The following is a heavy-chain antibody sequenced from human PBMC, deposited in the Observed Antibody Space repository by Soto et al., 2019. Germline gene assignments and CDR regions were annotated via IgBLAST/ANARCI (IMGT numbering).Heavy chain of an antibody. Sequence: LRLSWSPSGFTFSSHWIHSVRQAPGKGRVWVSRIDTDGSRTNYADSVKGRFTMSRDNAKNTAFLQMNSLRAEATAVYYCVQGYGGLDGWGQGTLVTVSS. D-gene: IGHD5-18*01. CDR3: VQGYGGLDG. CDR1: GFTFSSHW. V-gene: IGHV3-74*01. CDR2: IDTDGSRT. J-gene: IGHJ4*02.